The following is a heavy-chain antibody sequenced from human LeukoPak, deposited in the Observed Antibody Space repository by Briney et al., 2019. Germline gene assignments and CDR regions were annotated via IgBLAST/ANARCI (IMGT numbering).Heavy chain of an antibody. J-gene: IGHJ6*02. CDR3: ASSGYSYGGMSPGRYYYYGMDV. CDR1: GGSFSGYY. D-gene: IGHD5-18*01. V-gene: IGHV4-34*01. CDR2: INHSGST. Sequence: SETLSLTCAVYGGSFSGYYWSWIRQPPGKGLEWIGEINHSGSTNYNPSLKSRVTISVDTSKNQFSLKLSSVTAADTAVYYCASSGYSYGGMSPGRYYYYGMDVWGQGTTVTVSS.